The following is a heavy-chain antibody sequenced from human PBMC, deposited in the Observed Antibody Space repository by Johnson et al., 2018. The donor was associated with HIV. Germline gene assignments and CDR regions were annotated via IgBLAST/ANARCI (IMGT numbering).Heavy chain of an antibody. CDR3: TTDVPGGPYYNAFDI. D-gene: IGHD1-26*01. Sequence: QMQLVESGGGVVQPGRSLRLSCAASGFTFSSYAMHWVRQAPGKGLEWVAVISYDGSNKYYADSVKGRFTISRDNSKNTLYLQMNSLKTEDMAVYYCTTDVPGGPYYNAFDIWGQGTMVTVSS. CDR2: ISYDGSNK. J-gene: IGHJ3*02. V-gene: IGHV3-30-3*01. CDR1: GFTFSSYA.